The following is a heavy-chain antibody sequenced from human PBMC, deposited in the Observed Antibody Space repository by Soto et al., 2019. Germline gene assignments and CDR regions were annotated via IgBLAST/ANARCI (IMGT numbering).Heavy chain of an antibody. CDR1: GCSISSYY. CDR3: ARAYYYCDY. J-gene: IGHJ4*02. Sequence: QVQLQESGPGLVKPSETLSLTCTVSGCSISSYYWSWIRQPPGKGLEWIGYIYYSGSTNYNPSLKSRVTISVDTSKNQFSLKLSSVTAADTAVYYCARAYYYCDYWGQGTLVTVSS. CDR2: IYYSGST. V-gene: IGHV4-59*01.